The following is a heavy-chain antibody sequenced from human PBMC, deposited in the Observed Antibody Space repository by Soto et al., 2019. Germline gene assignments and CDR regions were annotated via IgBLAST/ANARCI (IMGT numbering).Heavy chain of an antibody. V-gene: IGHV3-30-3*01. CDR2: ISYDGSNK. Sequence: GGSLRLSCAASGFTFSSYAMHWVRQAPGKGLEWVAVISYDGSNKYYADSVKGRFTISRDNSKNTLYLQMNSLRAEDTAVYYCARDRDVLVPAAPFYYYYYYGMDVWGQGTTVTVSS. D-gene: IGHD2-2*01. CDR3: ARDRDVLVPAAPFYYYYYYGMDV. J-gene: IGHJ6*02. CDR1: GFTFSSYA.